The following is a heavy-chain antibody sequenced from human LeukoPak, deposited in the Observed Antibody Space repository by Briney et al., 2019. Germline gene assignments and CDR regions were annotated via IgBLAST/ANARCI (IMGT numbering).Heavy chain of an antibody. Sequence: GGSLRLSCAASGFTFSNYRMTWVRQAPGKGLEWVANIKLDVSETYYVDSVRGRFTTSRDNTKNSLYLQMDSLRAEDTAVYYCARKGNAFDFWGQGTMVTVSS. CDR2: IKLDVSET. D-gene: IGHD3-10*01. CDR3: ARKGNAFDF. V-gene: IGHV3-7*01. J-gene: IGHJ3*01. CDR1: GFTFSNYR.